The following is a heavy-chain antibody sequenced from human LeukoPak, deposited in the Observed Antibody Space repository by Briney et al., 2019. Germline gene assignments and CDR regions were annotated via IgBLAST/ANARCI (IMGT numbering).Heavy chain of an antibody. Sequence: GGSLRLSCAASGFTSSSYWMSWVRQAPGKGREWVANIKQDGSEKYYVDSVKGRFTISRDNAKNSRYLQMNSLRAEDTAVYYCARARGDSSGYYYALGAFDIWGQGTMVTVSS. CDR1: GFTSSSYW. D-gene: IGHD3-22*01. CDR3: ARARGDSSGYYYALGAFDI. V-gene: IGHV3-7*01. J-gene: IGHJ3*02. CDR2: IKQDGSEK.